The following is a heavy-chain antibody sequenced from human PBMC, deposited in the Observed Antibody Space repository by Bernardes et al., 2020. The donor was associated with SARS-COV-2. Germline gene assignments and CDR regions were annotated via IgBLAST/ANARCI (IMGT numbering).Heavy chain of an antibody. V-gene: IGHV3-74*01. CDR1: GFTFRSYW. D-gene: IGHD3-22*01. CDR2: LSTDGSNI. Sequence: GGSLIRSCAASGFTFRSYWMHWVRQAPGKGLEWVTGLSTDGSNIRCADSVKGRFTISRDNAKNTVYLQMNSLRAEDTAVYYCARGSGYYSFDYWGQGALVTVSS. CDR3: ARGSGYYSFDY. J-gene: IGHJ4*02.